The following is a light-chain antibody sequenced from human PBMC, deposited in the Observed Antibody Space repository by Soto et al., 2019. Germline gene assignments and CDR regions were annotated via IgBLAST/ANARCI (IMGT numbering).Light chain of an antibody. CDR1: QGISSY. J-gene: IGKJ1*01. CDR2: AAS. Sequence: AIRMTQSPSSLSASTGDRVTIRCRASQGISSYLAWYQKKPGKAPNLLIYAASSLQSGVPSRFRGSGSGTDFTLTISSLQPEGFATYYCQQTYSTPQTFGQGTKVDIK. V-gene: IGKV1-8*01. CDR3: QQTYSTPQT.